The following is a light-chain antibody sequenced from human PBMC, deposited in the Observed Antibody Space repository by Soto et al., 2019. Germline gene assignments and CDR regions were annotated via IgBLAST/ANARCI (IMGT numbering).Light chain of an antibody. CDR2: DVS. CDR3: CSYAGSPYV. CDR1: SSDVGGYNY. V-gene: IGLV2-11*01. J-gene: IGLJ1*01. Sequence: QSALTQPRSVSGSPGQSVTISCTGTSSDVGGYNYVSWYQQHPGKAPKLMIYDVSKRPSGVPDRFSGSKSGNTASLTISGIKAEDEADYYCCSYAGSPYVFGTGTKVXVL.